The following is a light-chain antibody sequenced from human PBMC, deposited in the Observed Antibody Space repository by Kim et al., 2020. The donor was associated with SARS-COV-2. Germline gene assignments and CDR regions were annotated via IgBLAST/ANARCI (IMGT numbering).Light chain of an antibody. Sequence: SVSPGETATPSCGSSQSGSSDLAWYQQKPGQAPRLLIYGASSRATGIPARFSGSGSGTEFTLTISSLQSEDFAVYYCQQYSSWWTFGPGTKVDIK. V-gene: IGKV3-15*01. CDR3: QQYSSWWT. J-gene: IGKJ1*01. CDR2: GAS. CDR1: QSGSSD.